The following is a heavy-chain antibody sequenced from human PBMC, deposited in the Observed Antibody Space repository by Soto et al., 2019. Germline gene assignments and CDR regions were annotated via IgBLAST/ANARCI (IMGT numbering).Heavy chain of an antibody. J-gene: IGHJ4*02. CDR2: ISGSGGTT. Sequence: EVQVLESGGGLVQPGGSLRLSCAASGFTFSSYAMSWVRQAPGKGLEWVSAISGSGGTTYHADSVKGRFTISRDNSKNTGYLQMNSLRAEDTAVYFCAKLPVPSASFDCWGQGTLVTVSS. CDR1: GFTFSSYA. D-gene: IGHD2-2*01. V-gene: IGHV3-23*01. CDR3: AKLPVPSASFDC.